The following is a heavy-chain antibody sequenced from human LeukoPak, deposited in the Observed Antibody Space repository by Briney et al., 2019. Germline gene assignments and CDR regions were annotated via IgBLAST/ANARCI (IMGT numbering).Heavy chain of an antibody. CDR2: IKQDGSEK. Sequence: GGSLRLSCAASGFTFSSYWMSWVRQAAGKGLEWVANIKQDGSEKYYVDSVKGRFTISRDNAKNSLYLQMNSLRAEDTAVYYCATSPYGSGSYRDMDVWGKGTTVTVSS. CDR1: GFTFSSYW. V-gene: IGHV3-7*01. CDR3: ATSPYGSGSYRDMDV. J-gene: IGHJ6*03. D-gene: IGHD3-10*01.